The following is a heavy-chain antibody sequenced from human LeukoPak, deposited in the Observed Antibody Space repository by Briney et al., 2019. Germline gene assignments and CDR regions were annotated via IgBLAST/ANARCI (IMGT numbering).Heavy chain of an antibody. D-gene: IGHD3-22*01. CDR3: ARGRDSDY. Sequence: SSETLSLTCTVSGGSIISGDYYWSWIRQPPGKGLEWIGYIYHSGSTYYNRSLKSRVTISVDTSKNQFSLKLSSVTAADTAVYYCARGRDSDYWGQGTLVTVSS. CDR1: GGSIISGDYY. CDR2: IYHSGST. V-gene: IGHV4-30-4*08. J-gene: IGHJ4*02.